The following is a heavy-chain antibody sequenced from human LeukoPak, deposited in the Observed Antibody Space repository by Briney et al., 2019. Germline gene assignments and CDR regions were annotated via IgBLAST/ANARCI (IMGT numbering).Heavy chain of an antibody. J-gene: IGHJ4*02. D-gene: IGHD6-13*01. V-gene: IGHV3-53*01. CDR2: IYIDRTT. Sequence: GGCLRLSCAASGFIVSHNYMTWVRQAPGKGLEWISVIYIDRTTYYADSVKGRFTISRDQANNTLYLQMNTLRDEDTAVYYCARGPRYSFYWGQGTLVSVSS. CDR1: GFIVSHNY. CDR3: ARGPRYSFY.